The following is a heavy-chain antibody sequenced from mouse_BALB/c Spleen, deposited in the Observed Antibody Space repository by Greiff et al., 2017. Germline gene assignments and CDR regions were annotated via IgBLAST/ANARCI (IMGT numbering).Heavy chain of an antibody. CDR1: GFTFSSYA. CDR3: ARGIYYGSSYLYYFDY. Sequence: EVQLVESGGGLVKPGGSLKLSCAASGFTFSSYAMSWVRQTPEKRLEWVASISSGGSTYYPDSVKGRFTISRDNARNILYLQMSSLRSEDTAMYYCARGIYYGSSYLYYFDYWGQGTTLTVSS. D-gene: IGHD1-1*01. CDR2: ISSGGST. V-gene: IGHV5-6-5*01. J-gene: IGHJ2*01.